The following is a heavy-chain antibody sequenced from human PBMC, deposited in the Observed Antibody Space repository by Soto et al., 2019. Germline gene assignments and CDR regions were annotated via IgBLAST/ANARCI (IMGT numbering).Heavy chain of an antibody. D-gene: IGHD2-2*01. CDR2: IIPILGIA. Sequence: ASVKVSCKASGGTFSSYTISWVRQAPGQGLEWMGRIIPILGIANYAQKFQGRVTITADKSTSTAYMELSSLRSEDTAVYYCARTKPQNCSSTSCYVGDYFDYWGQGTLVTVSS. V-gene: IGHV1-69*02. CDR3: ARTKPQNCSSTSCYVGDYFDY. J-gene: IGHJ4*02. CDR1: GGTFSSYT.